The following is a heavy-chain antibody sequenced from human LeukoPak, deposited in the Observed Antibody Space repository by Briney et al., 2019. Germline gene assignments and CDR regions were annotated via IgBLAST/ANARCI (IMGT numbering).Heavy chain of an antibody. V-gene: IGHV4-30-4*01. D-gene: IGHD4-11*01. CDR1: GGSISSGDYY. CDR2: IYYSGST. J-gene: IGHJ4*02. CDR3: ARVASDSRSSIFDY. Sequence: PSQTLSLTCTVPGGSISSGDYYWSWIRQPPGKGLEWIGYIYYSGSTYYNPSLKSRVTISVDTSKNQFSLKLSSVTAADTAVYYCARVASDSRSSIFDYWGQGTLVTVSS.